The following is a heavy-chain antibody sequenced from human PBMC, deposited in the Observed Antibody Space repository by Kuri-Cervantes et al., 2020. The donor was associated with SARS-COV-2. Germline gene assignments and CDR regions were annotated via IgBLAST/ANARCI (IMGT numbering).Heavy chain of an antibody. Sequence: GGSLRLSCAASGFTFSNYSMNWVRQAPGKGLEWVSSISSSSSYIYYADSVKGRFTISRDNAKNSLYLQMNSLRAEDTAVYYCARDPKLGLPPAWGQGTLVTVSS. V-gene: IGHV3-21*01. CDR2: ISSSSSYI. D-gene: IGHD1-7*01. J-gene: IGHJ5*02. CDR1: GFTFSNYS. CDR3: ARDPKLGLPPA.